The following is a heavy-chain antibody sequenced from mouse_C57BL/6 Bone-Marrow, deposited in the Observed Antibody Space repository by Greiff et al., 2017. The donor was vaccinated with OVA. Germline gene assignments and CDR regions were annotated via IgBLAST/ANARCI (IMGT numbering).Heavy chain of an antibody. J-gene: IGHJ4*01. CDR1: GYTFTSYW. D-gene: IGHD1-1*01. Sequence: QVQLQQPGTELVKPGASVKLSCKASGYTFTSYWMHWVKQRPGQGLEWIGNISPSNGGTNYNEKFKSKVTLTVDKSSSTAYMPLSSLTSEDTAVYYCASRTTVVGSYYAMDYWGQGTSVTVSS. CDR2: ISPSNGGT. V-gene: IGHV1-53*01. CDR3: ASRTTVVGSYYAMDY.